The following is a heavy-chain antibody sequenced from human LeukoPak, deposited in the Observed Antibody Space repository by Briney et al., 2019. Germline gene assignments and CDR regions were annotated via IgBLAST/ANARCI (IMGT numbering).Heavy chain of an antibody. J-gene: IGHJ4*02. D-gene: IGHD2-2*02. CDR1: SCSIGGFH. CDR2: LFYDGST. Sequence: SETLSLTCTVSSCSIGGFHWTWIRQPPGKGLEWIGYLFYDGSTNYNPSLKSRATMSVDTSKTHFFLQHNSVTAADTAMYYWARTYVGYCSATNCYRHFDYSGQGTLVTVSS. V-gene: IGHV4-59*01. CDR3: ARTYVGYCSATNCYRHFDY.